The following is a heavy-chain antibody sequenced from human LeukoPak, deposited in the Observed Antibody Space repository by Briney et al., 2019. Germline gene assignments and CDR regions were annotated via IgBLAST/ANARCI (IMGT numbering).Heavy chain of an antibody. D-gene: IGHD1-1*01. CDR1: GFTLSSYW. J-gene: IGHJ6*03. CDR3: ARSYCDWNYYYYMDV. CDR2: IKQDGSEE. Sequence: PGGSLRLSCAASGFTLSSYWMSWVRQAPGKGLEWVSNIKQDGSEEYYVDSVKGRFTISRDNAKNSLYLQMNSQRAEDTAVYYCARSYCDWNYYYYMDVWGKGTTVTVSS. V-gene: IGHV3-7*01.